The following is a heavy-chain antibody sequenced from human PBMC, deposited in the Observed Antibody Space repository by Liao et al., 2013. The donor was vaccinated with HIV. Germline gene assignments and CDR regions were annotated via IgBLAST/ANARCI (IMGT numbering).Heavy chain of an antibody. CDR1: GGSISSGSYY. J-gene: IGHJ5*02. D-gene: IGHD1-1*01. Sequence: VQLQESGPGLVKPSQTLSLTCSVSGGSISSGSYYWIWIRQPAGKGLEWIGRIHTSGNTNYNPSLQSRVTISVDTSNNQFSLKLSSVTAADTAVYYCARAERDRTTRSWGQGTLVTVSS. CDR3: ARAERDRTTRS. V-gene: IGHV4-61*02. CDR2: IHTSGNT.